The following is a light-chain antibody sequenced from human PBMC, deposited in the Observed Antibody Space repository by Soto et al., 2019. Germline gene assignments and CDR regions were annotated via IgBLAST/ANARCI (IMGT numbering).Light chain of an antibody. CDR3: AAWDDSLSGTV. CDR2: SNN. J-gene: IGLJ3*02. V-gene: IGLV1-44*01. CDR1: SSNIGSNT. Sequence: QSVLNQPPSASGTPGQRVTISCSGSSSNIGSNTVAWYQQLPQTAPKLLVHSNNERPSGVPDRFSGAKSGTSASLVISGLQSDDEADFYCAAWDDSLSGTVFGGGTKLTVL.